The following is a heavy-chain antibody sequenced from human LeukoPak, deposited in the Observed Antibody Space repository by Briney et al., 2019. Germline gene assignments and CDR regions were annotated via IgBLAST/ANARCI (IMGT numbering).Heavy chain of an antibody. CDR2: KSYDGNNK. V-gene: IGHV3-30*04. CDR3: ARDARDYGGYYFDS. CDR1: GFTFSTYA. Sequence: GRSLRLSCVASGFTFSTYAMHWVRQAPGKGLEWVAVKSYDGNNKYYADSVKGRFTISGDNSKNTLHLQMNSLRVKDTAVYYCARDARDYGGYYFDSWGQGTRVTVSP. J-gene: IGHJ4*02. D-gene: IGHD4-17*01.